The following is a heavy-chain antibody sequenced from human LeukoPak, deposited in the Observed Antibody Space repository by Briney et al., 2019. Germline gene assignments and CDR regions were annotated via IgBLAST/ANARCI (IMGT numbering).Heavy chain of an antibody. CDR3: ARGRGTYYFDY. CDR2: LYSGSST. V-gene: IGHV3-53*01. J-gene: IGHJ4*02. D-gene: IGHD3-10*01. CDR1: GFTDSTNY. Sequence: PGGSLSLSCPASGFTDSTNYMSWVRQAPGKGLEGVSVLYSGSSTYYADSVKGRFTISRDNSKNSLYLQMSSLRAEDSAVYYCARGRGTYYFDYWGQGTLVTVSS.